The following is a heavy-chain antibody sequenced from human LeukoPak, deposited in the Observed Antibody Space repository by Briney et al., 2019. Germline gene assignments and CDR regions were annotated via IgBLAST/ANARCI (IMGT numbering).Heavy chain of an antibody. J-gene: IGHJ5*02. D-gene: IGHD2-21*01. V-gene: IGHV1-69*01. CDR3: ASEAYCGGDCYAWFDP. CDR2: IIPIFGTA. Sequence: ASVKVSCKASGGTFSSYAISWVRQAPGQGLEWMGGIIPIFGTANYAQKFQGRVTITADESMSTAYMELSSLRSEDTAVYYCASEAYCGGDCYAWFDPWGQGTLVTVSS. CDR1: GGTFSSYA.